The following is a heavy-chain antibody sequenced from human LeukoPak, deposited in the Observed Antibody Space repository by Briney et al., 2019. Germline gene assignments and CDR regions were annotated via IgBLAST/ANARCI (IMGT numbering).Heavy chain of an antibody. J-gene: IGHJ4*02. Sequence: SETLSLTCAVYGGSFSGYYWSWIRQPPGKGLEWIGEINHSGSTNYNPSLKSRVTISVDTSKNQFSLKLSSVTAADTAVYYCAAHFLYSGSPTDFDYWGQGTLVTVSS. CDR2: INHSGST. CDR3: AAHFLYSGSPTDFDY. CDR1: GGSFSGYY. V-gene: IGHV4-34*01. D-gene: IGHD1-26*01.